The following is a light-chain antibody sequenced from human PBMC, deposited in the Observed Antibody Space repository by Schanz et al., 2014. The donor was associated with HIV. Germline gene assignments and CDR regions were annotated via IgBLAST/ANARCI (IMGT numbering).Light chain of an antibody. Sequence: EIVLTQSPVILSLSPGERATLSCRASQTVSSNSLGWYQQKRGQVPRLLIYSASSRATGIPDRFSGSGSSTDFTLTISRLEPEDSAVYYCQQYGSSPTFGQGTRVEIK. CDR1: QTVSSNS. V-gene: IGKV3-20*01. CDR2: SAS. J-gene: IGKJ1*01. CDR3: QQYGSSPT.